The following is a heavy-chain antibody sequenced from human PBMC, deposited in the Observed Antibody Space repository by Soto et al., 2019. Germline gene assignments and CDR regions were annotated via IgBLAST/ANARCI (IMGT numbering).Heavy chain of an antibody. CDR2: IYYSGST. J-gene: IGHJ5*01. V-gene: IGHV4-39*01. Sequence: SETLSLTCTVSGASIRSSSYYWGWIRQPPGKGLEWIGGIYYSGSTYYNPSLRSRVTISVDTSKNQFSLKLSSVTAADTAVYYCARPGAGGELNWFDSWGQGTLVPVSS. CDR1: GASIRSSSYY. D-gene: IGHD1-1*01. CDR3: ARPGAGGELNWFDS.